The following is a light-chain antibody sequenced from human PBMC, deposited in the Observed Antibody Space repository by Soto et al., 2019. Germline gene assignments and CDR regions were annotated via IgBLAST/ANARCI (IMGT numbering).Light chain of an antibody. CDR2: AAS. CDR1: QSVSSYY. J-gene: IGKJ1*01. CDR3: QQCGSSPWT. Sequence: EIVLTQSPGPLALSPGERATLSCRARQSVSSYYLAWYQQKPGQAPRLLIYAASSRATGIPDRFSGGGSGTDFTLTISRLEPEDFAVYYCQQCGSSPWTFGQGTKVEIK. V-gene: IGKV3-20*01.